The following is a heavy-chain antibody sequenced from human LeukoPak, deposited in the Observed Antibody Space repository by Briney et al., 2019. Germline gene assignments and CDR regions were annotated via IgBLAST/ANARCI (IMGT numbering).Heavy chain of an antibody. CDR1: GFTFSRYT. J-gene: IGHJ5*02. CDR3: AKDNPIEEVPGLGPGS. V-gene: IGHV3-30-3*01. CDR2: ISLDRVTT. Sequence: GGSLRLSCVASGFTFSRYTMHWVRQTPGKGLEWVAVISLDRVTTFYADSVKGRFTISRDNSKNTLYLRMNTLRADDTAIYYCAKDNPIEEVPGLGPGSWGQGTLVTVSS. D-gene: IGHD2-2*01.